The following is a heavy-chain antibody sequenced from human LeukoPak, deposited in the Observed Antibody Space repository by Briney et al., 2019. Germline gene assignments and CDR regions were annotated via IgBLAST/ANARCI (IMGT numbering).Heavy chain of an antibody. CDR1: GFTFSTYA. CDR3: AKVVAPSTTRNLDY. J-gene: IGHJ4*02. CDR2: FGSGGGT. Sequence: VGSLRLSCAASGFTFSTYAMTLVRQAPGKGLEWVSTFGSGGGTYYADSVKGRFTISKDNSKNTLYLQLNSLGAEDTALYYCAKVVAPSTTRNLDYWGQGTLVIVSS. D-gene: IGHD2-2*01. V-gene: IGHV3-23*01.